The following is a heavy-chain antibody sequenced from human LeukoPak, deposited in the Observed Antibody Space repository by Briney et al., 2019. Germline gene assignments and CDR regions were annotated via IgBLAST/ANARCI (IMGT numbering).Heavy chain of an antibody. CDR1: GGTFSSYA. V-gene: IGHV1-69*05. CDR3: ARGTMYCSSTSCYQLAFAFDI. Sequence: SVTVSCKASGGTFSSYAISWVRQAPGQGLKWMGGIIPIFGTANYAQKFQGRVTITTDESTSTAYMELSSLRSEDTAVYYCARGTMYCSSTSCYQLAFAFDIWGQGTMVTVSS. CDR2: IIPIFGTA. D-gene: IGHD2-2*01. J-gene: IGHJ3*02.